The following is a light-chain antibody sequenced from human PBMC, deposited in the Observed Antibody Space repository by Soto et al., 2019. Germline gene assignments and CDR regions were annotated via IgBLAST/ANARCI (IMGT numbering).Light chain of an antibody. Sequence: QSVLTQPPSVSGAPGQRVTISCTGSSSNIGAGYDVHWYQQLPGTAPKLLIYGNSNRPSGVPDRFSGSKSGNTASLTVSGLQAEDEADYYCSSYANNNNFKFVFGTGTKVTVL. CDR2: GNS. J-gene: IGLJ1*01. V-gene: IGLV1-40*01. CDR1: SSNIGAGYD. CDR3: SSYANNNNFKFV.